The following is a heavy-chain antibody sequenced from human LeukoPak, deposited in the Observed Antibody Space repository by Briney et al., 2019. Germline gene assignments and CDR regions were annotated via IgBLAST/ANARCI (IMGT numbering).Heavy chain of an antibody. Sequence: GGSLRLSCAASGFTFSSYGMHWVRQAPGKGLDWVAVISNDGSKKYYADSVKGRFTISRDNSKNTLSLQVSSLRTEVTAAYYCAKDRYSYAFEYSDSWGQGTLVTVSS. CDR2: ISNDGSKK. D-gene: IGHD5-18*01. CDR1: GFTFSSYG. V-gene: IGHV3-30*18. CDR3: AKDRYSYAFEYSDS. J-gene: IGHJ4*02.